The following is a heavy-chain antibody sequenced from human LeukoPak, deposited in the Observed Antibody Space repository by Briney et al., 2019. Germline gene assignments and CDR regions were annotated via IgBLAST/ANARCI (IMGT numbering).Heavy chain of an antibody. D-gene: IGHD6-13*01. Sequence: GRSLRLSCAASGFTFSSYAMSWVRQAPGKGLEWVSAISGSGGSTYYADSVKGRFTISRDNSKNTLYLQMNSLRAEDTAVYYCAKAYSSSWYWGVWFDPWGQGTLVTVSS. V-gene: IGHV3-23*01. J-gene: IGHJ5*02. CDR3: AKAYSSSWYWGVWFDP. CDR2: ISGSGGST. CDR1: GFTFSSYA.